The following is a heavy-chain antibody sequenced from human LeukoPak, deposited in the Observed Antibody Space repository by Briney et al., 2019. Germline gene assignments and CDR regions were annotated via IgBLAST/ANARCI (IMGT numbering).Heavy chain of an antibody. D-gene: IGHD6-19*01. CDR1: GDSVSRNTAG. CDR2: TYYRSKWYN. Sequence: SQTLSPTCAISGDSVSRNTAGWNWIRQSPSRGLEWLGRTYYRSKWYNDYAVSVKSRITINPDTSKNQFSLQLNSVTPEDTAVYYCARVKYSSGSPAIDYWGQGTLVTVSS. V-gene: IGHV6-1*01. J-gene: IGHJ4*02. CDR3: ARVKYSSGSPAIDY.